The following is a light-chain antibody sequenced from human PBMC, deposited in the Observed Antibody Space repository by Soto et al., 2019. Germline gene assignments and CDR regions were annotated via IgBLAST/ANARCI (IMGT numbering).Light chain of an antibody. CDR1: QSVSSN. V-gene: IGKV3D-15*01. CDR3: QKYNNWLT. J-gene: IGKJ4*01. CDR2: GAS. Sequence: EIVMTQSPATLSVSPGERATLSCRASQSVSSNLAWYQQKPGQAPRLLIYGASTRATGIPAKFSGSGSGTEFTLTISSRQSEDFAVYYCQKYNNWLTSGGGTKVEIK.